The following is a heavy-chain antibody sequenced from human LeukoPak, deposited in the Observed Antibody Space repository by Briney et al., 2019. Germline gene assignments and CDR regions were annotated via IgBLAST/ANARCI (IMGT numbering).Heavy chain of an antibody. Sequence: SQTLSLTCTGSGGSISSDENYWSWIRQPPGKGLEWIGYIYYSGITYYNPSLKSRVSISVDTSKNQFSLKLSSVIAADTAVYYCARVLSGSESLYYFDYWGQGALVTVSS. D-gene: IGHD3-10*01. CDR3: ARVLSGSESLYYFDY. CDR2: IYYSGIT. V-gene: IGHV4-30-4*01. J-gene: IGHJ4*02. CDR1: GGSISSDENY.